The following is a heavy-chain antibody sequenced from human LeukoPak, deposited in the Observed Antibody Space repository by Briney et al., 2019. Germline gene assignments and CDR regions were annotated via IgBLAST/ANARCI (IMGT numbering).Heavy chain of an antibody. CDR3: AREAGTTTGFDY. J-gene: IGHJ4*02. V-gene: IGHV1-2*02. CDR1: GYTFTSYY. D-gene: IGHD1/OR15-1a*01. Sequence: ASVKVSCTASGYTFTSYYMHWVRQAPGQGLEWMGWINPNSGGTNYAQKFQGRVTMTRDTSISTAYMELSRLRSDDTAVYYCAREAGTTTGFDYWGQGTLVTVSS. CDR2: INPNSGGT.